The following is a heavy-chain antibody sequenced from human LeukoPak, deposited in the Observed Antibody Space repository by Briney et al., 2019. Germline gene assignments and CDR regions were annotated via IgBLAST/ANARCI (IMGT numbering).Heavy chain of an antibody. CDR1: GGSISSYY. CDR3: ARGNYYDSSGYYHYYYYYMDV. Sequence: SETLSLTCTVSGGSISSYYWSWIRQPPGKGLEWIGYIYYSGSTNYNPSLKSRVTISVDTSKNQFSLKLSSVTAADTAVYYCARGNYYDSSGYYHYYYYYMDVWGKGTTVTVSS. CDR2: IYYSGST. V-gene: IGHV4-59*01. D-gene: IGHD3-22*01. J-gene: IGHJ6*03.